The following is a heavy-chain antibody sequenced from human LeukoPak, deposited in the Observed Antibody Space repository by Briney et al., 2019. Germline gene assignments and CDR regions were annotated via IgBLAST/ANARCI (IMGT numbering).Heavy chain of an antibody. CDR2: ISYDGSNK. D-gene: IGHD1-1*01. CDR1: GFTFTSYA. Sequence: GGSLRLSCAASGFTFTSYAMHWVRQAPGKGLEWVAVISYDGSNKYYADSVKGRFTISRDNSKNTLYLQMSSLRAEDTAAYYCARIKRMTHFDYWGQGNLVTVSS. V-gene: IGHV3-30-3*01. J-gene: IGHJ4*02. CDR3: ARIKRMTHFDY.